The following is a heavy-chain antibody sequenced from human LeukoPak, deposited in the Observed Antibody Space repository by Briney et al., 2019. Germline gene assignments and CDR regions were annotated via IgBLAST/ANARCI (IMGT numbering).Heavy chain of an antibody. CDR2: INHSGST. Sequence: SETLSLTCAVYGWSFSGYYWSWIRQPPGKGLEWIGEINHSGSTNYNPSLKSRVTISVDTSKNQFSLKLSSVTAADTAVYYCARSLGRRYFDWLLDPHYYYGMDVWGQGTTVTVSS. D-gene: IGHD3-9*01. CDR1: GWSFSGYY. J-gene: IGHJ6*02. V-gene: IGHV4-34*01. CDR3: ARSLGRRYFDWLLDPHYYYGMDV.